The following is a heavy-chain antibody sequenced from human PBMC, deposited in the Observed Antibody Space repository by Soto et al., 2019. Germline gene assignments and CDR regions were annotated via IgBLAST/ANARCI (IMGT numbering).Heavy chain of an antibody. Sequence: LRLSGAASGFTFRDYYMSWIRQSPGEGLEWISYISSSGSTIYYADSVQGRFTISRDNAKNSLYLQMNSLRAEDTAVYYCARDRLPYTSGWPGPYYYYGMDVWGQGTTVTVSS. D-gene: IGHD6-19*01. V-gene: IGHV3-11*01. CDR2: ISSSGSTI. CDR3: ARDRLPYTSGWPGPYYYYGMDV. CDR1: GFTFRDYY. J-gene: IGHJ6*02.